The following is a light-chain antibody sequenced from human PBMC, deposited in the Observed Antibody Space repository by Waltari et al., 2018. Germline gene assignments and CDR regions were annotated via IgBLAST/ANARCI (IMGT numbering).Light chain of an antibody. V-gene: IGKV4-1*01. J-gene: IGKJ1*01. CDR1: KSVLYSSNNKNY. CDR3: QQYYSTPRT. CDR2: WAS. Sequence: DIVMTQSQDSLAVSLGERATINCKSSKSVLYSSNNKNYLAWYQQKPGQPPKLLIYWASTRESGVPDRFSGSGSGTDFTLTISSLQAEDVAVYYCQQYYSTPRTFGQGTKVEIK.